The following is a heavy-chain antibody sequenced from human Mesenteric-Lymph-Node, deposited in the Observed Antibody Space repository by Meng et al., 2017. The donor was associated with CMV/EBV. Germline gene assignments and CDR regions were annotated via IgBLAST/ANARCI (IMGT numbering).Heavy chain of an antibody. CDR3: ARVPAPYYYDSSGPFDY. D-gene: IGHD3-22*01. V-gene: IGHV4-59*01. J-gene: IGHJ4*02. CDR1: GGSISSYY. Sequence: GSLRLSCTVSGGSISSYYWSWIRQPPGKGLEWIGYIYYSGSTNYNPSLKSRVTISVDTSKNQFSLKLSSVTAADTAVYYCARVPAPYYYDSSGPFDYWGQGTLVTVSS. CDR2: IYYSGST.